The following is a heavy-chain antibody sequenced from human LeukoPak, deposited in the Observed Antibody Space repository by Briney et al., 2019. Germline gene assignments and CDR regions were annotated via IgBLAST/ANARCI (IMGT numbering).Heavy chain of an antibody. V-gene: IGHV3-21*01. CDR2: ISSSSSYI. J-gene: IGHJ4*02. CDR1: GFTFSSYS. CDR3: ARDYDFWSGYLV. D-gene: IGHD3-3*01. Sequence: GGSLRLSCAASGFTFSSYSMNWVRQAPGKGLEWVSSISSSSSYIYYADSVKGRFTISRDNAKNSLYLQMNSLKAEDTAVYYCARDYDFWSGYLVWGQGTPVTVSS.